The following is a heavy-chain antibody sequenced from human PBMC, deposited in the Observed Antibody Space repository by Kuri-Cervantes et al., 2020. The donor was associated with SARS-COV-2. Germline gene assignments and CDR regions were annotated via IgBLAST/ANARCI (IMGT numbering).Heavy chain of an antibody. CDR2: ISGSGGST. CDR3: AKAGDIVVVPAAYFDY. J-gene: IGHJ4*02. Sequence: GESLKISCAASGFTFSSYGMHWVRQAPGKGLEWVSAISGSGGSTYYADSVKGRFTISRDNSKNTLYLQMNSLRAEDTAVYYCAKAGDIVVVPAAYFDYWGQGTLVTVSS. CDR1: GFTFSSYG. V-gene: IGHV3-23*01. D-gene: IGHD2-2*01.